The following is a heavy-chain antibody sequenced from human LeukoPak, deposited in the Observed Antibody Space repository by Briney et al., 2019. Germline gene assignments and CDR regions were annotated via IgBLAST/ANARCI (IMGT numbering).Heavy chain of an antibody. V-gene: IGHV4-59*01. CDR1: GVSITSAY. J-gene: IGHJ5*01. Sequence: KPSETLSLTCNVSGVSITSAYWSWMRQSSGKGMEWIGYIYYSGDTNYNPSLKSRATMSLDTSKNQFSLKLNSVSAVDTAVYYCASGIQYWLSWFDSWGQGTPVTVSS. D-gene: IGHD3-9*01. CDR3: ASGIQYWLSWFDS. CDR2: IYYSGDT.